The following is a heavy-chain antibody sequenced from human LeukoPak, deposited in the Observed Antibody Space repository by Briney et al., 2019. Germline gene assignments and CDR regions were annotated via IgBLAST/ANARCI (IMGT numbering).Heavy chain of an antibody. CDR3: AGGWEPYDYFFDP. CDR1: GYSFTDYD. CDR2: MNPNSGNT. Sequence: ASVTISCKASGYSFTDYDINWVRQTTGQGLEWMGWMNPNSGNTDYAQNFQGRVTMTRDTSISTAYMELSGLRSEDTAIYYCAGGWEPYDYFFDPWGQGTLVTVSS. J-gene: IGHJ5*02. V-gene: IGHV1-8*01. D-gene: IGHD5-12*01.